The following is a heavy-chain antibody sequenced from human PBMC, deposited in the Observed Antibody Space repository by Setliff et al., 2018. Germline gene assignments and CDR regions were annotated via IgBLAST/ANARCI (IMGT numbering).Heavy chain of an antibody. CDR2: SNHSGNT. D-gene: IGHD3-10*01. CDR1: GESFSNNY. V-gene: IGHV4-34*01. J-gene: IGHJ4*02. CDR3: ARVWFGEAGYFDY. Sequence: PSETLSLTCRVYGESFSNNYWSWIRQPPGKGLEWIGESNHSGNTTNHPSLKSRLTISVDTSKNQFSLKLSSVTAADTAVYYCARVWFGEAGYFDYWGQGTLVTVSS.